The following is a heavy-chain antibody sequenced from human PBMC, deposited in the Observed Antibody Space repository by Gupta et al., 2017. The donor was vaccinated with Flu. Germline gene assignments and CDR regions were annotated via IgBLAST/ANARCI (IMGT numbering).Heavy chain of an antibody. CDR3: ARDRSLYSTGIDY. J-gene: IGHJ4*02. Sequence: EVQLAESGGGLVQPGGSLELSCAASGFTFINYEFNWVRQAPGKGLEWLSYINSPGTTIYYADSVKGRFTISRDNAKNSLSLQMNSLRAEDTAVYYCARDRSLYSTGIDYWGQGTLVTVSS. CDR2: INSPGTTI. CDR1: GFTFINYE. D-gene: IGHD4-4*01. V-gene: IGHV3-48*03.